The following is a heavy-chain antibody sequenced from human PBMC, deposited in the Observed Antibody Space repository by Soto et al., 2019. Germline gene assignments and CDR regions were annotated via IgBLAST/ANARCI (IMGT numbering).Heavy chain of an antibody. V-gene: IGHV1-8*01. D-gene: IGHD2-2*03. CDR3: STGGGGYCSGSSCPNY. Sequence: QVQLVQSGAEVKKPGASVRVSCKASGNTFTSHDINWVRQASGQALEWLGWMNPNIGNTGYAQKFQGRVNMTRNTAIRTAYMELSSLTTEDTALYYCSTGGGGYCSGSSCPNYWGQGTLVTVSS. CDR2: MNPNIGNT. CDR1: GNTFTSHD. J-gene: IGHJ4*02.